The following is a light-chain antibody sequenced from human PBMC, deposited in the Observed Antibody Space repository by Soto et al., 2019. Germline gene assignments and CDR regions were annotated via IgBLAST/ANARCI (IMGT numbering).Light chain of an antibody. V-gene: IGKV1-5*03. Sequence: DIPMTQSPSTLSASVGDRVTIPCRASQSIASWLAWYQQKPGKPPKLLIYKASSLETGDPPRFTGSGSGSEFPLTISSLQPDDVATYYCQQYNGFSRTFGQGTKVEI. CDR3: QQYNGFSRT. CDR1: QSIASW. CDR2: KAS. J-gene: IGKJ1*01.